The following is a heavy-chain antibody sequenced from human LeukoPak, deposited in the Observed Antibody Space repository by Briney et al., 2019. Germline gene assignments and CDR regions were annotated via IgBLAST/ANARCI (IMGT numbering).Heavy chain of an antibody. J-gene: IGHJ5*02. D-gene: IGHD3-10*01. Sequence: ASVKVSCKASGYTFTSYDINWVRQATGQGLEWMGWMNPNSGNTGYAQKFQGRVTMTRNTSISTAYMELSSLRSEDTAVYYCARGLRARFGFDPWGQGTLVTVSS. CDR2: MNPNSGNT. V-gene: IGHV1-8*01. CDR1: GYTFTSYD. CDR3: ARGLRARFGFDP.